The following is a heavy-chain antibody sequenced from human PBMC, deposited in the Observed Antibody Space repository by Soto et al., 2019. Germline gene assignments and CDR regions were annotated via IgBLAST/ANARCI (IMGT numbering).Heavy chain of an antibody. D-gene: IGHD2-21*01. Sequence: QVQLQQWGAGLLKPSDTLSLTCAVYGGSFSAYYWIWIRQPPEKGLEWIWEINHGGSTNYNPSLKRRVTISLDTSKNQFSLNLTSVTAADTAVYYCARTINNWFYPWGQGTLVTVST. V-gene: IGHV4-34*01. CDR2: INHGGST. J-gene: IGHJ5*02. CDR1: GGSFSAYY. CDR3: ARTINNWFYP.